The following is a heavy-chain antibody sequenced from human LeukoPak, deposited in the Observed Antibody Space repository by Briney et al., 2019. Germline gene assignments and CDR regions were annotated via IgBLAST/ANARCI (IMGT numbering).Heavy chain of an antibody. CDR2: IIPIFGTE. Sequence: GASVKVSCKASGGTFSSYAISWVRQAPGQGLEWMGRIIPIFGTENYAQKFQGRVTITTDESTSTAYMEMSSLRSEDTAVYYCARDHCSGGSCYTFDYWGQGTLVTVSS. V-gene: IGHV1-69*05. J-gene: IGHJ4*02. CDR3: ARDHCSGGSCYTFDY. D-gene: IGHD2-15*01. CDR1: GGTFSSYA.